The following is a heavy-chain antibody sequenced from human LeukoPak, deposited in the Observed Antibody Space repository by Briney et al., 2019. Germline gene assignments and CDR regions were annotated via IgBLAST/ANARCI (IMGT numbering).Heavy chain of an antibody. D-gene: IGHD6-13*01. J-gene: IGHJ4*02. CDR3: ARGRYSSSWYRAVGYFDY. V-gene: IGHV4-39*07. CDR2: IYTSGST. CDR1: GGSISSSSYY. Sequence: ASETLSLTCTVSGGSISSSSYYWGWIRQPPGKGLEWIGRIYTSGSTNYNPSLKSRVTMSVDTSKNQFSLKLSSVTAADTAVYYCARGRYSSSWYRAVGYFDYWGQGTLVTVSS.